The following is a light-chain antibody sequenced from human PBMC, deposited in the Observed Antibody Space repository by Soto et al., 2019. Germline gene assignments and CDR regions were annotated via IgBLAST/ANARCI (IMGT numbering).Light chain of an antibody. J-gene: IGKJ1*01. V-gene: IGKV3-20*01. CDR1: QSVSSSY. CDR2: GAS. CDR3: QQCGTSPWT. Sequence: EFVLTQSPGTLSLSPGERATLSCRASQSVSSSYLAWHQQKPGQAPRLLIYGASSRAAGIPDRFSGSGSGTDFTLTISRLEPDDFAVYYCQQCGTSPWTFGQGTKVDI.